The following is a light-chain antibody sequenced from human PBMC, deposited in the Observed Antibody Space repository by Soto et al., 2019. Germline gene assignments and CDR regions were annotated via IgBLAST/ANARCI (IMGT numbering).Light chain of an antibody. CDR2: SAS. J-gene: IGKJ1*01. V-gene: IGKV3-20*01. CDR1: QSVSINY. Sequence: EIVLTHSPGTLSLSPWETATLSFRASQSVSINYLAWYQQKPGQAPRLLIYSASTRAPGIPDRFSGSGSGTDFTLTISRLEPEDFAVYYCQHYGSSPSTFGRGTKVDIK. CDR3: QHYGSSPST.